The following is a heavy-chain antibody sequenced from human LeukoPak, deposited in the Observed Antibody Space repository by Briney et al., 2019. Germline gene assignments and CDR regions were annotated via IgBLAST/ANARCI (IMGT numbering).Heavy chain of an antibody. CDR1: GFTFSIYS. CDR3: ARDRGEDYYGSGNYLRAFDI. CDR2: ISSSGSSI. Sequence: GGSLRLSCAASGFTFSIYSMTWVRQAPGKGLEWVSYISSSGSSIYYADSVKGRFTISRDNAENSLYLQMNSLRDGDTAVYYCARDRGEDYYGSGNYLRAFDIWGQGTMVTVSS. V-gene: IGHV3-48*02. D-gene: IGHD3-10*01. J-gene: IGHJ3*02.